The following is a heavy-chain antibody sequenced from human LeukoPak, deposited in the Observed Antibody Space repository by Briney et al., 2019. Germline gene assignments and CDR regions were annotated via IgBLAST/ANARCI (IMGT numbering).Heavy chain of an antibody. J-gene: IGHJ4*02. CDR3: ARDSSGLFDY. V-gene: IGHV4-30-2*01. CDR2: IYHSGST. D-gene: IGHD3-22*01. Sequence: SSETLSLTCAVSGVSISSGGYSWSWLRQPPGKGLEWIGYIYHSGSTYYNPSLKSRVTISVDRSKNQFSLKLSSVTAADTAVYYCARDSSGLFDYWGQGTLVTVSS. CDR1: GVSISSGGYS.